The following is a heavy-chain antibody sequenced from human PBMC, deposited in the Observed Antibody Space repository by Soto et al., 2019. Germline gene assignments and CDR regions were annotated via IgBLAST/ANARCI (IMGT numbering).Heavy chain of an antibody. J-gene: IGHJ5*02. CDR1: GGSVSSNHAT. V-gene: IGHV6-1*01. CDR3: TRLIGNSWLDA. D-gene: IGHD2-8*01. Sequence: QTPSPTFALSGGSVSSNHATLDWIRQSPSRGLEWLGRTYYRSKWYNDYAESVKGRITINPDTFNNQLSLHLNSVTPDDTAVYYCTRLIGNSWLDAWGQGTLVTVSS. CDR2: TYYRSKWYN.